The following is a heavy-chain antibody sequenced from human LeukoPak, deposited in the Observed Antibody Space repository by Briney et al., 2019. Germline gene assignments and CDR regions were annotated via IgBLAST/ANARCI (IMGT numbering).Heavy chain of an antibody. Sequence: PSKTLSLTCTVSGGSISSYYWSWIRQPPGKGLEWIGYIYYSGSTNYNPSLKSRVTISVDTSKNQFSLKLSSVTAADTAVYYCARVGRDGYNPDVWGKGTTVTVSS. CDR3: ARVGRDGYNPDV. V-gene: IGHV4-59*01. CDR1: GGSISSYY. D-gene: IGHD5-24*01. CDR2: IYYSGST. J-gene: IGHJ6*04.